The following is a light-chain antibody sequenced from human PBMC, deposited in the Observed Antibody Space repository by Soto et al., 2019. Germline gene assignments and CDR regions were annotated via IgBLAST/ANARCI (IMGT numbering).Light chain of an antibody. Sequence: EIVMTQSPATLSVSPGERATLSCSASQSVSRNFAWYQQKPGQAPRLLIYGTSTRATGIPGRFSGSGSGTEFTLTISSLQSEEFAVYYCQQYDTWPRTFGQGTNLELK. CDR3: QQYDTWPRT. CDR1: QSVSRN. CDR2: GTS. V-gene: IGKV3-15*01. J-gene: IGKJ2*01.